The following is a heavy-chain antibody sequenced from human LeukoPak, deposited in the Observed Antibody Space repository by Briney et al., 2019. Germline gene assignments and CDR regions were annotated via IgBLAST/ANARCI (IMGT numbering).Heavy chain of an antibody. Sequence: GGSLRLSCAASGFTVSSNYMSWVRQAPGKGLEWVSVIYSGGSTYYADSVKGRFTISRDNSKNTLYLQMNSLRAEDTAVYYCARDLWWDYGDYGFGYWGQGTLVTVSS. CDR3: ARDLWWDYGDYGFGY. V-gene: IGHV3-66*01. D-gene: IGHD4-17*01. J-gene: IGHJ4*02. CDR1: GFTVSSNY. CDR2: IYSGGST.